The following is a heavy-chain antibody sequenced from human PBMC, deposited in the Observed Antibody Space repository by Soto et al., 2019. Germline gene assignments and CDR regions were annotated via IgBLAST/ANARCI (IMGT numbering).Heavy chain of an antibody. D-gene: IGHD4-17*01. CDR3: AKGGTTVTTQGVLNY. J-gene: IGHJ4*02. CDR1: GFTFSSYA. CDR2: ISGSGGTT. Sequence: LRLSCAASGFTFSSYAMSWVRQAPGKGLEWVSTISGSGGTTYYSDSVKGRFTISRDNSKNTLYLQVNSLRAEDTAVYYCAKGGTTVTTQGVLNYWGQGTLVTVSS. V-gene: IGHV3-23*01.